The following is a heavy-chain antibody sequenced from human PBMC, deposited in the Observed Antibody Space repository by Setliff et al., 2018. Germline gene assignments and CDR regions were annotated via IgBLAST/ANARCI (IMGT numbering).Heavy chain of an antibody. CDR2: IYYSGST. CDR1: GGSISSSSYY. J-gene: IGHJ6*02. V-gene: IGHV4-39*07. D-gene: IGHD6-19*01. CDR3: ARENRYSSGWYSYYYGMDV. Sequence: SETLSLTCTVSGGSISSSSYYWGWIRQPPGKGLEWIGSIYYSGSTYYNPFLKSRVTISVDTSKNQFSLKVSSVTAADTAVYYCARENRYSSGWYSYYYGMDVWGQGTTVTVSS.